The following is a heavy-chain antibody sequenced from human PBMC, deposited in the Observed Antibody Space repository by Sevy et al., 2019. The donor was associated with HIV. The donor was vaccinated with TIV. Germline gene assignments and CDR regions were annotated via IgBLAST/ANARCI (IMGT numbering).Heavy chain of an antibody. J-gene: IGHJ6*02. CDR3: ARQGITIFGVVTSICYYYGMDV. V-gene: IGHV5-51*01. D-gene: IGHD3-3*01. CDR1: GYSFTSYW. Sequence: GESLKISCKGSGYSFTSYWIGWVRQMPGKGLEWMGIIYPGDSDTRYSPSFQGQVTISADKSISTAYLQWSSLKASDTAMYYCARQGITIFGVVTSICYYYGMDVWGQGTTVTVSS. CDR2: IYPGDSDT.